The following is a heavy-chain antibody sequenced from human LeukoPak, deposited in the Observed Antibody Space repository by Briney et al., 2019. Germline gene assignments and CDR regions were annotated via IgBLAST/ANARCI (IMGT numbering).Heavy chain of an antibody. CDR3: AKNVLLWFGESSYFDY. Sequence: GGSLRLSCAASGFTFSSYAMRWVRQAPGKGLEWVSAISGSGGSRYYADSVKGRFTISRDNSKNTLYLQMNSLRAEDTAVYYCAKNVLLWFGESSYFDYWGQGTLVTVSS. J-gene: IGHJ4*02. V-gene: IGHV3-23*01. CDR1: GFTFSSYA. D-gene: IGHD3-10*01. CDR2: ISGSGGSR.